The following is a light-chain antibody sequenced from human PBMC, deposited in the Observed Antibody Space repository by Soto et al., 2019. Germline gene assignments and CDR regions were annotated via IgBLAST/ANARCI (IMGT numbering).Light chain of an antibody. CDR3: QQSYNTPRT. Sequence: DIQMTQFPSSLSASVGDRVTITCRASQSISSYLNWYQQKPGKAPKLLIYAASSLQSGVPSRFSGSESGTDFTLTISSLQPEDFATYYCQQSYNTPRTFGQGTKVEIK. J-gene: IGKJ1*01. CDR2: AAS. CDR1: QSISSY. V-gene: IGKV1-39*01.